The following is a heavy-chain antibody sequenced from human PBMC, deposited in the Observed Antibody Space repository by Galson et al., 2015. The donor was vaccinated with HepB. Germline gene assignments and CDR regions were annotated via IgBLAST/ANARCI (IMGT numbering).Heavy chain of an antibody. D-gene: IGHD2-15*01. CDR2: IRSKTYGGTT. Sequence: SLRLSCAASGFTFGDCAMNWFRQAPGKGLEWVGFIRSKTYGGTTDYAASVKGRFTISRDDSKSIAYLQMNSLKTEDTAVYYCTRCAGGGSCYHALDIWGQGAMVTVSS. CDR3: TRCAGGGSCYHALDI. V-gene: IGHV3-49*03. J-gene: IGHJ3*02. CDR1: GFTFGDCA.